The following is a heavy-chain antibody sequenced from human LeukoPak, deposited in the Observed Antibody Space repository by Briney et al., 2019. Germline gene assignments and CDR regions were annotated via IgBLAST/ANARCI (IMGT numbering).Heavy chain of an antibody. D-gene: IGHD3-3*01. CDR3: ARSRGYDFWSGYYTDYFDY. CDR2: IYHSGST. CDR1: GGSISSSNW. V-gene: IGHV4-4*02. J-gene: IGHJ4*02. Sequence: PSETLSLTCAVSGGSISSSNWWSWVRQPPGKGLEWIGEIYHSGSTYYNPSLKSRVTISVDTSKNQFSLKLSSVTAADTAVYYCARSRGYDFWSGYYTDYFDYWGQGTLVTVSS.